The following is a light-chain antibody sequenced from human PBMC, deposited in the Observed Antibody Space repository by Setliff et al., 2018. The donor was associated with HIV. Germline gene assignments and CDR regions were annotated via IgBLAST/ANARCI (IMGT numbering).Light chain of an antibody. CDR3: SSYAGADAFDV. Sequence: QSALSQPRSVSGSPGQSVTIPCTGTSYDVGGYNYVSWYQQHPGKVPKLMIYDVTKRPSGVPDRFSGSKSGNTASLTISGLQADDEADYYCSSYAGADAFDVFGTGTKVTVL. J-gene: IGLJ1*01. V-gene: IGLV2-11*01. CDR2: DVT. CDR1: SYDVGGYNY.